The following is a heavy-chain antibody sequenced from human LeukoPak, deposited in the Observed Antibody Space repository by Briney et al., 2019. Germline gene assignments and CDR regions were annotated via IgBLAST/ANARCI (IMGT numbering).Heavy chain of an antibody. CDR3: ARTTQLKLGEGYYFDY. Sequence: PSQTLSLTCTVSGGSISSGDYYWSWTRQPPGKGLEWIGYIYYSGSTYYNPSLKSRVTISVDTSKNQFSLKLSSVTAADTAVYYCARTTQLKLGEGYYFDYWGQGTLVTVSS. CDR1: GGSISSGDYY. D-gene: IGHD3-16*01. J-gene: IGHJ4*02. V-gene: IGHV4-30-4*01. CDR2: IYYSGST.